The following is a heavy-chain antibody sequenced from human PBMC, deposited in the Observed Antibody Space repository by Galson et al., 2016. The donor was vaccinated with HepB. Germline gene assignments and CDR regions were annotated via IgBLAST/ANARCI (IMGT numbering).Heavy chain of an antibody. D-gene: IGHD3-10*01. J-gene: IGHJ4*02. Sequence: SETLSLTCAVTGDSINTNTYHWGWLRQSPGKGLEWLASVYYTGSTHYNPSLRGRVTIFEDTSKNEVSLRLTSVTAADTAIYYCARHLRNNREGFGYWGQGTLLIVSS. V-gene: IGHV4-39*01. CDR2: VYYTGST. CDR3: ARHLRNNREGFGY. CDR1: GDSINTNTYH.